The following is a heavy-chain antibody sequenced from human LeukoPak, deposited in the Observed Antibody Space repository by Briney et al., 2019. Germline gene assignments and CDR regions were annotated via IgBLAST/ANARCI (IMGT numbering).Heavy chain of an antibody. CDR1: GGSINYYY. CDR3: ARGLYGSKGIFDS. D-gene: IGHD3-10*01. J-gene: IGHJ4*02. Sequence: SETLSLTCTVPGGSINYYYWSWIRQPPGKGLESIGYIYYSGSANYNPSLKSRVTMSVDTSKNQFSLKLNSVTAADTAVYYCARGLYGSKGIFDSWGQGTLVTVSS. V-gene: IGHV4-59*01. CDR2: IYYSGSA.